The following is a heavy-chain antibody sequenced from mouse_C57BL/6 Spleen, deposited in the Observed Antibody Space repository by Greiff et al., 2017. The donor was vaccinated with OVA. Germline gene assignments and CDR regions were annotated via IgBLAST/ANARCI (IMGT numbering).Heavy chain of an antibody. D-gene: IGHD1-1*01. CDR1: GYTFTGYW. CDR2: ILPGSGST. V-gene: IGHV1-9*01. Sequence: VQLVESGAELMKPGASVKLSCKATGYTFTGYWIEWVKQRPGHGLEWIGEILPGSGSTNYNEKFKGKATLTEDTSSNTAYMQLSNLTTEYHAIYYCAFYGSGFAYWGQGTLLTGAA. J-gene: IGHJ3*01. CDR3: AFYGSGFAY.